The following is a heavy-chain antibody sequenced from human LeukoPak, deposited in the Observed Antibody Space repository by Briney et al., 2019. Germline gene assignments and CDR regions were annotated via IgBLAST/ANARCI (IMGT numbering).Heavy chain of an antibody. CDR2: FVREDGKT. CDR1: GYILTEIS. Sequence: ASVKVSCKVSGYILTEISIHWVRQAPGKGLEWMEGFVREDGKTIYAQTFQGRVTMTGDTSTDTAYMELSSLRSEDTAMYYCAAESDFNKNYYVWGQGTLITVSS. J-gene: IGHJ4*02. D-gene: IGHD1-26*01. CDR3: AAESDFNKNYYV. V-gene: IGHV1-24*01.